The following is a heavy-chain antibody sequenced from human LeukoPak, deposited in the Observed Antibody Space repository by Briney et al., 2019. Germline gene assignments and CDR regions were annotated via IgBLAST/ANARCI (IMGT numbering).Heavy chain of an antibody. D-gene: IGHD6-19*01. Sequence: SETLSLTCTVSGGSIRSYYWSWIRQPAEKGLEWIGRIYISGSTNYNPSLKSRVTMSVDTSKNQFSLKLSSVTAADTAMYYCARAPESSSGWLLDYWGQGTLVTVSS. CDR3: ARAPESSSGWLLDY. CDR2: IYISGST. V-gene: IGHV4-4*07. J-gene: IGHJ4*02. CDR1: GGSIRSYY.